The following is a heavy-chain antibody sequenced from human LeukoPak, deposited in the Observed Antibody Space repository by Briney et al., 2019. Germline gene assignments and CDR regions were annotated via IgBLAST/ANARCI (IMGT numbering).Heavy chain of an antibody. J-gene: IGHJ4*02. CDR1: GFTFSSYA. V-gene: IGHV3-30-3*01. CDR3: AKDLLGDYDDY. CDR2: ISYDGSNK. D-gene: IGHD3-16*01. Sequence: GGSLRLSCAASGFTFSSYAMHWVRQAPGKGLEWVAVISYDGSNKYYADSVKGRFTISRDNSKNTLYLQMNSLRAEDTAVYYCAKDLLGDYDDYWGQGTLVTVSS.